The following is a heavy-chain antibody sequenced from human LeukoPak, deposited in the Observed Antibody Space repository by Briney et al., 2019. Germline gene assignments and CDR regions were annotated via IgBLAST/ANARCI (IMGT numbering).Heavy chain of an antibody. V-gene: IGHV4-31*03. Sequence: PSQTLSLTCTVSGGSISSGGYYWSWIRPHPGKGLEWIGYTYYSGSTYYNPSLKSRVTISVDTSKNQFSLKLSSVTAADTAVYYCARVRYCSGGSCYSRFDYWGQGTLVTASS. CDR1: GGSISSGGYY. D-gene: IGHD2-15*01. CDR2: TYYSGST. J-gene: IGHJ4*02. CDR3: ARVRYCSGGSCYSRFDY.